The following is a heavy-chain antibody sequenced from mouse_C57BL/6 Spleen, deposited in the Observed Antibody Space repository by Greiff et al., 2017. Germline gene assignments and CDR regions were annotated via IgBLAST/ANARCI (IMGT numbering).Heavy chain of an antibody. V-gene: IGHV5-2*01. J-gene: IGHJ1*03. CDR1: EYEFPSHD. CDR3: ARQVLTGHWYFDV. Sequence: EVKLVESGGGLVQPGASLKLSCESNEYEFPSHDMSWVRKTPEKRLELVAAINSDGGSTYYPDTMERRVIISRDNTKKTLYLQMSSLRSEDTALFYCARQVLTGHWYFDVWGTGTTVTVSS. CDR2: INSDGGST. D-gene: IGHD4-1*01.